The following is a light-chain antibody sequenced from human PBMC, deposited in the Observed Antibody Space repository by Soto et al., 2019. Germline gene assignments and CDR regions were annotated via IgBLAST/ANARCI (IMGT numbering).Light chain of an antibody. Sequence: DIQMTQSPSTLSASVGDRVTITCRASQSISSWVAWYQQKPGKAPKLLIYKASSLESGVPSRLSGSGSGTEFTLTISSLQPDQFATYYWQQYNSYPWTFGQGTKVEIK. V-gene: IGKV1-5*03. CDR2: KAS. CDR3: QQYNSYPWT. CDR1: QSISSW. J-gene: IGKJ1*01.